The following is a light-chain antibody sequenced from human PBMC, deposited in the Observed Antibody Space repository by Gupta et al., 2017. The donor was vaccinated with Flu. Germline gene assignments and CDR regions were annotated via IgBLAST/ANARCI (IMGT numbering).Light chain of an antibody. Sequence: QSALTQPASVSGSPGQSITISCTGTSSDVGGYNYVSWYQQHPGKAPKLMIYEVSNRPSGVSNRFSGSKSGNTASLTXSXLQAEDXADYYCSSYTSSTTLEFGGGTKLTVL. CDR3: SSYTSSTTLE. V-gene: IGLV2-14*01. CDR1: SSDVGGYNY. CDR2: EVS. J-gene: IGLJ3*02.